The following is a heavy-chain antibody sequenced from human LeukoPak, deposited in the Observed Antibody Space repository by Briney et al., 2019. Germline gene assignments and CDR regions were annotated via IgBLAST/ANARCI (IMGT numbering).Heavy chain of an antibody. CDR3: ARHRYSSSQDAFDI. Sequence: GESLKISCKGSGYSFTSYWISWVRQMPGKGLEWMGRIDPSDSYTNYGPSFQGHVTISADKSISTAYLQWSSLKASDTAMYYCARHRYSSSQDAFDIWGQGTMVTVSS. CDR2: IDPSDSYT. D-gene: IGHD6-13*01. V-gene: IGHV5-10-1*01. CDR1: GYSFTSYW. J-gene: IGHJ3*02.